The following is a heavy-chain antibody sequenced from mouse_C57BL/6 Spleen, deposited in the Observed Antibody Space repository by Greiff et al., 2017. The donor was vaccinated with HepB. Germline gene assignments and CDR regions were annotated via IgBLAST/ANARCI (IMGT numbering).Heavy chain of an antibody. V-gene: IGHV1-4*01. CDR3: ARSWDVDYFDY. Sequence: VQLQESGAELARPGASVKMSCKASGYTFTSYTMHWVKQRPGQGLEWIGYINPSSGYTKYNQKFKDKATLTADKSSSTAYMQLSSLTSEDSAVYYCARSWDVDYFDYWGQGTTLTVSS. CDR1: GYTFTSYT. J-gene: IGHJ2*01. CDR2: INPSSGYT. D-gene: IGHD4-1*01.